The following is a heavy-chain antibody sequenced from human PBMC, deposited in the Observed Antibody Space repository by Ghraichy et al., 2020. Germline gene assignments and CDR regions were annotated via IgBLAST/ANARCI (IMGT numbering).Heavy chain of an antibody. Sequence: ASVKVSCKASGYTFSGSYIYWARQAPGQGLEWMGWISPNTGDTYYVQKVQGRVTMTRDTSISTAYMELNRVTSDDTAVYYCARGYFGMDVWGQGTTVTVSS. D-gene: IGHD1-14*01. CDR1: GYTFSGSY. J-gene: IGHJ6*02. CDR2: ISPNTGDT. V-gene: IGHV1-2*02. CDR3: ARGYFGMDV.